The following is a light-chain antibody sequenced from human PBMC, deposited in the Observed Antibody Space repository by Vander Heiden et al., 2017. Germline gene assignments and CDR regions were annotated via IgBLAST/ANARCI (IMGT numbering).Light chain of an antibody. CDR3: VLYMGSGISV. CDR1: SRSVSTSYY. V-gene: IGLV8-61*01. CDR2: STS. J-gene: IGLJ3*02. Sequence: QTVVTQEPSCSVSPGGNGTLTCGLSSRSVSTSYYPSWYQQTPGQAPRALIYSTSTRSSGVPDRFSGSILGNKAALTITGAQAADQSDYYCVLYMGSGISVFGGGTKLTVL.